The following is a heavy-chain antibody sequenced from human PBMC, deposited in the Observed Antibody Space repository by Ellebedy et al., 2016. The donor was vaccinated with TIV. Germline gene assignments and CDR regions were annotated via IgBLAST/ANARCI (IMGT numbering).Heavy chain of an antibody. J-gene: IGHJ5*02. V-gene: IGHV1-18*01. CDR1: GYTFTSYG. Sequence: ASVKVSXXASGYTFTSYGISWVRQAPGQGLEWMGWISAYNGNTNYAQKLQGRVTMTTDTSTSTAYMELRSLRSEDTAVYYCARVLSNWFDPWGQGTLVTVSS. CDR3: ARVLSNWFDP. CDR2: ISAYNGNT.